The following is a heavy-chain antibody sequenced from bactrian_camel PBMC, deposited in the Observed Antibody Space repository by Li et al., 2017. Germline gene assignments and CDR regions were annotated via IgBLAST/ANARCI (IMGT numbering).Heavy chain of an antibody. D-gene: IGHD3*01. V-gene: IGHV3S53*01. J-gene: IGHJ4*01. CDR3: AAARSTKDCFTRTYDY. CDR2: IDNGGTT. Sequence: HVQLVESGGGSVQAGGSLRLSCTASGLVFSNVYMQWFRQFPGKEREGVAVIDNGGTTTYADSAKGRFTISQDTAENTLYLQMNSLKPRDTAIYYCAAARSTKDCFTRTYDYRGQGTQVTVS. CDR1: GLVFSNVY.